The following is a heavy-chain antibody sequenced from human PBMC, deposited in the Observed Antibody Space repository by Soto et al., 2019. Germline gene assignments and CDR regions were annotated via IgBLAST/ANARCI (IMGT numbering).Heavy chain of an antibody. Sequence: SETLSLTFTVSGDSISSYYWGWIRQPPGKGLEWIGYIYYSGSTNYNPSLKSRVTISADKSINTAYLQWSSLKASDTAMYYCARDYCSGTTCYEFDYWGQGTQVTVSS. J-gene: IGHJ4*02. D-gene: IGHD2-2*01. V-gene: IGHV4-59*12. CDR2: IYYSGST. CDR3: ARDYCSGTTCYEFDY. CDR1: GDSISSYY.